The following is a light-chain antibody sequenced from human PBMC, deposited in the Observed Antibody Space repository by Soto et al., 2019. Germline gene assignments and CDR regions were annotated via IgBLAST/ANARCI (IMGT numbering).Light chain of an antibody. Sequence: EVVLTQSPATLSLSPGERATLSCRASQSVSDNLAWYQQKPGQPPRILIYDASNRATGIPARFSGSGSGTDFTLTISSLEPDDFAVYYCQQRTNWPPYTFGQGTKLEI. V-gene: IGKV3-11*01. J-gene: IGKJ2*01. CDR1: QSVSDN. CDR2: DAS. CDR3: QQRTNWPPYT.